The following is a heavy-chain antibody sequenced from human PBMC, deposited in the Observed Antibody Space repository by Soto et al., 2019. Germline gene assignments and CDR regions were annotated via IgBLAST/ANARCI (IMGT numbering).Heavy chain of an antibody. D-gene: IGHD3-10*01. J-gene: IGHJ5*02. CDR1: GDSMTGRY. V-gene: IGHV4-59*11. Sequence: SETLSLTCTVSGDSMTGRYWSWIRQPPGKGLEWIGEIYYSGSTKYNPSLKSRVTILVDKSRNQVSLNLISVTEADTAVYYCARDARGDSSVNNWFDPWGQGILVTVSS. CDR2: IYYSGST. CDR3: ARDARGDSSVNNWFDP.